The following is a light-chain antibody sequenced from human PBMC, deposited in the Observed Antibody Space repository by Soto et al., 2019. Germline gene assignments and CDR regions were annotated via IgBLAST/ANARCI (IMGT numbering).Light chain of an antibody. CDR3: QQSYSTPCT. V-gene: IGKV1-39*01. CDR2: DAS. Sequence: DLQMTQSPSSLSASVGDRVTITCRASQSISSYLNWYQQKPGKAPKLLIYDASSLQSGVPSRFSGSGSGTDFTLTISSLQPEEFATYYCQQSYSTPCTFGQGTKVEIK. J-gene: IGKJ1*01. CDR1: QSISSY.